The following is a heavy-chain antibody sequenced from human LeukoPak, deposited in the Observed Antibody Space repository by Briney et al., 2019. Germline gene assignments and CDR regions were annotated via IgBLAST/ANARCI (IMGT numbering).Heavy chain of an antibody. CDR1: GGSISSSSYY. V-gene: IGHV4-39*01. CDR3: ARRTFRGLPESYGMDV. J-gene: IGHJ6*02. Sequence: RSETLSLTCTVSGGSISSSSYYWGWIRQPPGKGLEWIGSIYYSGSTYYNPSLKSRVTISVDTSKNQFSLKLSSVTAADTAVYYCARRTFRGLPESYGMDVWGQGTTVTVSS. D-gene: IGHD3-10*01. CDR2: IYYSGST.